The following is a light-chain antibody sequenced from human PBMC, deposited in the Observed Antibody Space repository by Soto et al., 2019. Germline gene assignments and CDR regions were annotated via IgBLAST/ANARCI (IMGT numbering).Light chain of an antibody. V-gene: IGKV3-15*01. CDR2: GAS. CDR1: QSVSSN. J-gene: IGKJ2*01. CDR3: QQRSNWPLYT. Sequence: EIVMTQSPATLSVPPGERATLSCRASQSVSSNLAWYQQKPGQAPRLLIYGASTRATGIPARFSGSGSGTEFTLTISSLQSEDFAVYYCQQRSNWPLYTFGQGTRLEIK.